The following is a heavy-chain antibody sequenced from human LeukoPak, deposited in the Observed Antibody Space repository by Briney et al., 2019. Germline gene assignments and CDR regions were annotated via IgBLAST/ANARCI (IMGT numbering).Heavy chain of an antibody. D-gene: IGHD3-3*01. J-gene: IGHJ5*02. V-gene: IGHV1-69*13. CDR3: ARGPEGRITIFGVATYNWFDP. CDR2: IIPIFGTA. Sequence: GASVKVSCKASGGTFSSYAISWVRQAPGQGLEWMGGIIPIFGTANYAQKFQGRVTITADESTSTAYMELSSLRSEDTAVYYCARGPEGRITIFGVATYNWFDPWGQGTLVTVSS. CDR1: GGTFSSYA.